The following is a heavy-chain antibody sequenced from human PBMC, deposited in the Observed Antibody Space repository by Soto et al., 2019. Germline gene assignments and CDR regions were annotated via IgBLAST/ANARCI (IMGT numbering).Heavy chain of an antibody. V-gene: IGHV3-21*01. D-gene: IGHD3-16*01. CDR1: GFTFSSYS. CDR2: ISSSSSYI. J-gene: IGHJ4*02. Sequence: EVQLVESGGGLVKPGGSLRLSCAASGFTFSSYSMNWVRQAPGKGLEWVSSISSSSSYIYYADSVKGRFTISRDNAKNSLYLQMNSLRAEDTAVYYCARSGRWGRWLAPGYWGQGTLVTVSS. CDR3: ARSGRWGRWLAPGY.